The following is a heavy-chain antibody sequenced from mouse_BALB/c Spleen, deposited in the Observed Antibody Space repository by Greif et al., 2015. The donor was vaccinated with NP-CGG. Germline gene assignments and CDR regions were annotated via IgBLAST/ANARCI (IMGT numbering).Heavy chain of an antibody. CDR3: ARSGYYGSSYYSDY. Sequence: VQLQESGAELVRPGTSVKVSCKASGYAFTNYLIEWVKQRPGQGLEWIGVINPGSGGTNYNEKFKGKATLTADKSSSTAYMQLSSLTSDDSAVYFCARSGYYGSSYYSDYWGQGTTLTVSS. J-gene: IGHJ2*01. CDR2: INPGSGGT. D-gene: IGHD1-1*01. V-gene: IGHV1-54*03. CDR1: GYAFTNYL.